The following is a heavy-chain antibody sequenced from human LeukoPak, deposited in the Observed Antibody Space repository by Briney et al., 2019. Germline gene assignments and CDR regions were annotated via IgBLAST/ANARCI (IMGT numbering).Heavy chain of an antibody. CDR2: MNTDGSST. V-gene: IGHV3-74*01. CDR3: ARAEISLRSLDV. CDR1: GFTFSSYW. J-gene: IGHJ6*04. Sequence: GGSLRLSCAASGFTFSSYWMHWVRQAPGKGLVWVSRMNTDGSSTSYADSVKGRFTISRDNAKNTLYLQMNSLRVEDTAVYYCARAEISLRSLDVWGKGTTVTVSS. D-gene: IGHD3-3*01.